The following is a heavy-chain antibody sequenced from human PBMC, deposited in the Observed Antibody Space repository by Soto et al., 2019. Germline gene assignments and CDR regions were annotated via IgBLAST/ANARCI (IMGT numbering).Heavy chain of an antibody. J-gene: IGHJ6*03. CDR2: IYYSGST. CDR1: GGSISSYY. CDR3: ARHEVLRFLECLPQNYYYYYYMDV. Sequence: QVQLQESGPGLVKPSETLSLTCTVSGGSISSYYWSWIRQPPGKGLEWIGYIYYSGSTNYNPSLKSRVTISVDTSKNQFSLKLSSVTAADTAVYYCARHEVLRFLECLPQNYYYYYYMDVWGKGTTVTVSS. D-gene: IGHD3-3*01. V-gene: IGHV4-59*08.